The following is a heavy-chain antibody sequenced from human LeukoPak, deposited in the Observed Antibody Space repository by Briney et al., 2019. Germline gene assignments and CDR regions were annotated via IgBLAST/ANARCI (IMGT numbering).Heavy chain of an antibody. J-gene: IGHJ5*02. D-gene: IGHD2-2*01. CDR1: GFTFSSYA. CDR2: ISGSGGST. CDR3: AKAPTSTSLNWFDP. Sequence: PGGSLRLSCAASGFTFSSYATTWVRQAPGKGLEWVSAISGSGGSTYYADSVKGRFTISRDNSKNTLYLQMDSLRAEDTAVYYCAKAPTSTSLNWFDPWGQGTLVTVSS. V-gene: IGHV3-23*01.